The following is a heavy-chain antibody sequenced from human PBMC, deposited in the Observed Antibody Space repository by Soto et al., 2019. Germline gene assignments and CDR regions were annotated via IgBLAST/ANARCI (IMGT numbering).Heavy chain of an antibody. D-gene: IGHD3-3*01. J-gene: IGHJ6*02. V-gene: IGHV1-2*02. Sequence: GASVKVSCKASGYTFTGYYMHWVRQAPGQGLEWMGWINPNSGGTNYAQKFQGRVTMTRDTSISTAYMELSRLRSDDTAVYYCARDPSITIFGVATEATDYYYYGMDVWGQGTTVTVSS. CDR3: ARDPSITIFGVATEATDYYYYGMDV. CDR2: INPNSGGT. CDR1: GYTFTGYY.